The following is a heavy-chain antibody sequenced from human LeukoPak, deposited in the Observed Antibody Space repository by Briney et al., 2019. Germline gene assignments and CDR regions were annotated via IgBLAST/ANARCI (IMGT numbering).Heavy chain of an antibody. J-gene: IGHJ6*03. V-gene: IGHV3-23*01. CDR1: GFTFSSYG. CDR2: ISGSGGST. Sequence: LPGGSLRLSCAASGFTFSSYGMSWVRQAPGKGLEWVSAISGSGGSTYYADSVKGRFTISRDNSKNTLYLQMNSLRAEDTAVYYCAKDGQPGYYYYMDVWGKGTTVTISS. CDR3: AKDGQPGYYYYMDV.